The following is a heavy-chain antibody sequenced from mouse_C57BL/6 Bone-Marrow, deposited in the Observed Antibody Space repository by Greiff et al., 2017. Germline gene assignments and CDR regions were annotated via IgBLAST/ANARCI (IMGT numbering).Heavy chain of an antibody. Sequence: EVQRVESGGGLVKPGGSLKLSCAASGFTFSSYAMSWVRQTPEKRLEWVATISDGGSYTYYPDNVKGRFTISRDNAKNNLYLQMSHLKSEDTAMYYCARDLYGSSYQCAYWGQGTLVTVSA. CDR1: GFTFSSYA. CDR2: ISDGGSYT. D-gene: IGHD1-1*01. CDR3: ARDLYGSSYQCAY. J-gene: IGHJ3*01. V-gene: IGHV5-4*01.